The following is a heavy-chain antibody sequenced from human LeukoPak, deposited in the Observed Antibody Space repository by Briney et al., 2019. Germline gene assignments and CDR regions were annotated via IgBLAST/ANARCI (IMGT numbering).Heavy chain of an antibody. Sequence: PSETLSLTCAVYGGSFSGYYWSWIRQPPGKGLEWIGEINHSGSTNYNPSLKSRVTISVDTSKNQFSLKLSSVTAVDTAVYYCARGGRGWPAGGSFDYWGQGTLVTVSS. D-gene: IGHD6-19*01. CDR2: INHSGST. V-gene: IGHV4-34*01. CDR3: ARGGRGWPAGGSFDY. CDR1: GGSFSGYY. J-gene: IGHJ4*02.